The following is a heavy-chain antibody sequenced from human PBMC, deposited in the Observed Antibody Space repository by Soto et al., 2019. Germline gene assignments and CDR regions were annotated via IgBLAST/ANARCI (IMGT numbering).Heavy chain of an antibody. CDR1: GFTFSSYG. Sequence: QVPLVESGGGVVQPGRSLRLSCAASGFTFSSYGMHWVRQAPGKGLEWVAVISYDGSNKYYADSVKGRFTISRDNSXXPLYLQMNSLRAEDTAVYYCAKDQGILFAPNWFDPWGQGTLVAVSS. V-gene: IGHV3-30*18. CDR3: AKDQGILFAPNWFDP. D-gene: IGHD2-15*01. CDR2: ISYDGSNK. J-gene: IGHJ5*02.